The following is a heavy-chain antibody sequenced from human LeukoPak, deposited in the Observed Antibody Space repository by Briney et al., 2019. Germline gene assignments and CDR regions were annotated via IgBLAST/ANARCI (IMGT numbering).Heavy chain of an antibody. D-gene: IGHD3-22*01. CDR1: GYTLTELS. CDR3: ARVKNYYDSSGYLYYFDY. CDR2: FDPEDGET. Sequence: ASVKVSCKVSGYTLTELSMHWVRQAPGKGLEWMGGFDPEDGETIYAQKFQGRVTMTEDASTDTAYMELSSLRSEDTAVCYCARVKNYYDSSGYLYYFDYWGQGTLVTVSS. V-gene: IGHV1-24*01. J-gene: IGHJ4*02.